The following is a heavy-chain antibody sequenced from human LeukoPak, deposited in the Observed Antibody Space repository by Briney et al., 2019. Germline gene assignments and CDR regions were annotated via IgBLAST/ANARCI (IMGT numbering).Heavy chain of an antibody. CDR3: ARPPGRSSGYQWYFDL. CDR2: ISSTGSTI. V-gene: IGHV3-48*03. CDR1: GFTFSSYE. J-gene: IGHJ2*01. D-gene: IGHD3-22*01. Sequence: PGGSLRLSCAASGFTFSSYEMNWVRQAPGKGLEWVSYISSTGSTIYYADCVKGRFTISRDNGKNSLYLQMNSLRAEDTAVYYCARPPGRSSGYQWYFDLWGRGTLVTVSS.